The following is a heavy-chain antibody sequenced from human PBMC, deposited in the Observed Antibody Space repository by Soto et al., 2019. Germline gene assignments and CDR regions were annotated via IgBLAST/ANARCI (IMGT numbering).Heavy chain of an antibody. D-gene: IGHD2-21*01. CDR2: IYSRGDT. V-gene: IGHV4-4*07. CDR1: GGSMRSYY. J-gene: IGHJ6*02. Sequence: SETLSLTCIISGGSMRSYYWNWLRQPAGKGLEWIGRIYSRGDTNYNPSVKSRVTMSVDTSKNEFSLRLNSVTAAGTAVYYCAGIGEDVYYGMDVWGQGTTVTVSS. CDR3: AGIGEDVYYGMDV.